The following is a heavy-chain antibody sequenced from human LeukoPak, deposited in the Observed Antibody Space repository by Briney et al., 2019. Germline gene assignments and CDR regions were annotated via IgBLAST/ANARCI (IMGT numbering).Heavy chain of an antibody. J-gene: IGHJ4*02. CDR1: GGSISSYY. CDR3: ARAGRGGQIY. D-gene: IGHD3-16*01. Sequence: SETVSLTCTVSGGSISSYYWSWIREPPGKGLEWIGYIYYSGSTNYNPSLKSRVTISVDTSKNQFSLKLSSVTAADTGVYYCARAGRGGQIYWGQGTLVTVSS. CDR2: IYYSGST. V-gene: IGHV4-59*12.